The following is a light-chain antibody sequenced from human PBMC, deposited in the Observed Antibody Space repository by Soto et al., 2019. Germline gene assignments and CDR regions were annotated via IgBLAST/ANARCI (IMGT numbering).Light chain of an antibody. CDR2: EVS. Sequence: QSALTQPASVSGSRGQSITISCTGSSSDVGGHNYVSWYQQHPGKAPRLVIFEVSNRPSGVSHRFSGSKSDNTASLTISGLQADDDADYYCSSYTSSGTLAFGGGTKVTVL. CDR3: SSYTSSGTLA. J-gene: IGLJ2*01. V-gene: IGLV2-14*01. CDR1: SSDVGGHNY.